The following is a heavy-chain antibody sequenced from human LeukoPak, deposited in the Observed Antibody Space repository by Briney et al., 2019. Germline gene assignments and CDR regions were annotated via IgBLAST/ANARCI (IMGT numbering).Heavy chain of an antibody. CDR3: ARRDVGDGYSHY. J-gene: IGHJ4*02. Sequence: RSGGSLRLSCAASGFTFSSYAMSWVRQAPGKGLEWVGRTRNRANSYTTDYAASVKGRFTISRDDLKSSLYLQMNSLRTEDTAVYYCARRDVGDGYSHYWGQGTLVTVSS. CDR1: GFTFSSYA. D-gene: IGHD5-24*01. V-gene: IGHV3-72*01. CDR2: TRNRANSYTT.